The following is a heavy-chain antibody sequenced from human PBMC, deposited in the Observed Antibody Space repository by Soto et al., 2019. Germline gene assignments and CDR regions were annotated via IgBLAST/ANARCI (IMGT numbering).Heavy chain of an antibody. Sequence: ASVKVSCKASGYTFTSYDINWVRQATGQGLEWMGWMNPNSGNTGYAQKFQGRVTMTRNTSISTAYMELSSLRSEDTAVYYCARGPHYYYDSSGYYNAPFDYWGQGTLVTVSS. J-gene: IGHJ4*02. CDR2: MNPNSGNT. CDR3: ARGPHYYYDSSGYYNAPFDY. V-gene: IGHV1-8*01. CDR1: GYTFTSYD. D-gene: IGHD3-22*01.